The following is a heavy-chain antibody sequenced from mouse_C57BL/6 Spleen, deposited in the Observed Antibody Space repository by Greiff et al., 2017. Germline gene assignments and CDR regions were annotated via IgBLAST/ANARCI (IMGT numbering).Heavy chain of an antibody. CDR1: GFSLTSYG. CDR2: IWRGGST. D-gene: IGHD1-1*01. CDR3: AKNTSGSSYDYAMDY. V-gene: IGHV2-5*01. Sequence: QVQLKESGPGLVQPSQSLSITCTVSGFSLTSYGVHWVRQSPGKGLEWLGVIWRGGSTDYNAAFMSRLSITKDNSKSQVFFKMNSLQADDTAIYYCAKNTSGSSYDYAMDYWGQGTSVTVSS. J-gene: IGHJ4*01.